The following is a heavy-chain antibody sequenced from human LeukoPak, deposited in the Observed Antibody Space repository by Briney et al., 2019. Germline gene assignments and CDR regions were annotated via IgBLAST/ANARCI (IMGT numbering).Heavy chain of an antibody. CDR3: ARQTGSGLFILP. Sequence: PSETLSLTCTVSGVSISSSNSYWGWIRQPPGKGLEWIGSIYYSGNTYYNASLKSQVSISIDTSKNQFFLRLTSVTAADTAVYYCARQTGSGLFILPGGQGTLVTVSS. V-gene: IGHV4-39*01. CDR2: IYYSGNT. D-gene: IGHD3/OR15-3a*01. CDR1: GVSISSSNSY. J-gene: IGHJ4*02.